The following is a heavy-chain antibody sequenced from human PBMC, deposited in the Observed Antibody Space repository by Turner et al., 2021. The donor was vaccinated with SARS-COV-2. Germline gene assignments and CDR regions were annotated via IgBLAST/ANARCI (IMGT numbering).Heavy chain of an antibody. Sequence: QVQLVQSGAEVKKPGASVKVSCKVSGYTLTEFSMHWVRQAPGKGLEWMGAIDPEDGETIYAQKFQGRVSMTEDTSTDTAYMELSSLRSEDTAVYYCATDPVVPAAIGYYYYYGMDVWGQGTTVTVSS. J-gene: IGHJ6*02. D-gene: IGHD2-2*02. CDR3: ATDPVVPAAIGYYYYYGMDV. CDR1: GYTLTEFS. CDR2: IDPEDGET. V-gene: IGHV1-24*01.